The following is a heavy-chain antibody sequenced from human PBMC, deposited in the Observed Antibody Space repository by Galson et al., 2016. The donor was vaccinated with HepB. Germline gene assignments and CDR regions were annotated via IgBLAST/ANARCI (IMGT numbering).Heavy chain of an antibody. CDR2: ISGSGSSL. J-gene: IGHJ2*01. D-gene: IGHD1-26*01. CDR3: ARDSGSFPWYFDL. V-gene: IGHV3-23*01. CDR1: GFNLGHYA. Sequence: SLRLSCAASGFNLGHYAMTWVRQAPGKGRQWVSLISGSGSSLYYATSVKGRFTVSRDNSKNTLFLQMDSLRAEDTALYFCARDSGSFPWYFDLWGRGTLAAVSS.